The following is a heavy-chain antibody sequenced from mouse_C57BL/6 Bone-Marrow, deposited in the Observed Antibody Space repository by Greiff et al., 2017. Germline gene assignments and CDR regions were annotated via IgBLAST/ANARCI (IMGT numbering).Heavy chain of an antibody. J-gene: IGHJ2*01. V-gene: IGHV5-16*01. CDR2: INYDGSST. CDR3: AREDYYGRYFDY. D-gene: IGHD1-1*01. CDR1: GFTFSNYY. Sequence: EVQLVESGGGLVQPGSSMKLSCTASGFTFSNYYMAWVRQVPEKGLEWVANINYDGSSTYYLDSLKSRFIISRDNAKNILYLQMSSLKSEDTATYYCAREDYYGRYFDYWGQGTTLTVSS.